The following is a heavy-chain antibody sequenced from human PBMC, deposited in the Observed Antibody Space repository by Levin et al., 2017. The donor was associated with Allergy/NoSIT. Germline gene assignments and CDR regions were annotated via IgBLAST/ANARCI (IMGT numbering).Heavy chain of an antibody. CDR2: ISYDGSNK. CDR1: GFTFSSYA. Sequence: GGSLRLSCAASGFTFSSYAMHWVRQAPGKGLEWVAVISYDGSNKYYADSVKGRFTISRDNSKNTLYLQMNSLRAEDTAVYYCARKWELRADYGMDVWGQGTTVTVSS. CDR3: ARKWELRADYGMDV. J-gene: IGHJ6*02. D-gene: IGHD1-26*01. V-gene: IGHV3-30*04.